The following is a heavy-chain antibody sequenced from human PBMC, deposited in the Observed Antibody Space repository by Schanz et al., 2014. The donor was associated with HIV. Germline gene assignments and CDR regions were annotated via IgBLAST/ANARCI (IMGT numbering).Heavy chain of an antibody. V-gene: IGHV3-23*04. CDR1: GLTFSDYA. D-gene: IGHD3-22*01. Sequence: VQLVESGGGVVQPGRSLRLSCAASGLTFSDYAMTWVRQGAGKGLEWVSSISERGGRTYYADSVNGRFTISRDNSKNTLYLQMTTLRIDDTAVYYCAKPEYDSRGSSQSHFDYWGQGTLVTVSS. J-gene: IGHJ4*02. CDR2: ISERGGRT. CDR3: AKPEYDSRGSSQSHFDY.